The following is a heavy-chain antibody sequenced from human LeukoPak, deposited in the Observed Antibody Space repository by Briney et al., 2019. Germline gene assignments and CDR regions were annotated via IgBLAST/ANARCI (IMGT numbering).Heavy chain of an antibody. V-gene: IGHV4-59*08. CDR3: ARSAEDYDYVWGSGYFDY. J-gene: IGHJ4*02. D-gene: IGHD3-16*01. Sequence: SETLSLTCTVPGGSISSYYWSWIRQPPGKGLEWIGYIYYSGSTNYNPSLKSRVTISVDTSKNQFSLKLSSVTAADTAVYYCARSAEDYDYVWGSGYFDYWGQGTLVTVSS. CDR2: IYYSGST. CDR1: GGSISSYY.